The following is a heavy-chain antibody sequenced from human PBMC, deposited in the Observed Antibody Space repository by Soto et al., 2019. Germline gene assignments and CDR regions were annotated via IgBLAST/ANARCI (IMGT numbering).Heavy chain of an antibody. Sequence: QVQLVQSGAEVKKPGSSMKVSCKASGGTFSTHTISWVRQAPGQGLEWMGRSIPILGLANYAQKFQGRVTITADKSTNTAYMDLSSLRSDDTAVYYCARADPVVVLDHYYYGMDVWGQGTTV. J-gene: IGHJ6*02. D-gene: IGHD2-15*01. V-gene: IGHV1-69*02. CDR3: ARADPVVVLDHYYYGMDV. CDR2: SIPILGLA. CDR1: GGTFSTHT.